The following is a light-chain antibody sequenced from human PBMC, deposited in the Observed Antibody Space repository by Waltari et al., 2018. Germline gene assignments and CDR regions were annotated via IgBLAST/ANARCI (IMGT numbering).Light chain of an antibody. Sequence: QSALTQPASVSGSPGQSLTLSCSGTSSDVGSYNYVSWYQQHPGTPPKRRIYAVTKRPSGVSGRFSGSKSGNTAALTISGLQPEDEADYFCSSYTPTSILVFGGGTKLTV. CDR1: SSDVGSYNY. V-gene: IGLV2-14*03. CDR2: AVT. CDR3: SSYTPTSILV. J-gene: IGLJ2*01.